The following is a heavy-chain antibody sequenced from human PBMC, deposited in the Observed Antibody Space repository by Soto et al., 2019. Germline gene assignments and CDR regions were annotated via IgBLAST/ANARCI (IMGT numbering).Heavy chain of an antibody. CDR1: GFTLSRYA. CDR2: LGTSDHNI. J-gene: IGHJ4*02. Sequence: EVQLLESGGGLVQPGGSLRLSCAGSGFTLSRYATSWVRQAPGKGLEWISGLGTSDHNIFYADSVRGRFTISRDNSKNTFYLQMNSLRAEDTAKYYCAKTLGEYLYFFDYWGQGIQVNVSS. CDR3: AKTLGEYLYFFDY. D-gene: IGHD3-10*01. V-gene: IGHV3-23*01.